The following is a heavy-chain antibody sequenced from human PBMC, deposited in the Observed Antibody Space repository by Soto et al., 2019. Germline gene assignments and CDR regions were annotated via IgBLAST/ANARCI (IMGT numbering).Heavy chain of an antibody. Sequence: PSETLSLTCTVSGGSIGSSSYYWGWIRQPPGKGLEWIGSIYYSGSTYYNPSLKSRVTISVDTSKNQFSLKLSSVTAADTAVYYCARRRWELLTVDYWGQGTLVTVSS. CDR3: ARRRWELLTVDY. D-gene: IGHD1-26*01. V-gene: IGHV4-39*01. CDR2: IYYSGST. J-gene: IGHJ4*02. CDR1: GGSIGSSSYY.